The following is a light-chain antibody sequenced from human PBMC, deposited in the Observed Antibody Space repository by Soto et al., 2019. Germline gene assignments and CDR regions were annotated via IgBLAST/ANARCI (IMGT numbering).Light chain of an antibody. CDR1: GSNVGTSY. CDR2: ANN. CDR3: AAWDDSLSGWV. J-gene: IGLJ3*02. V-gene: IGLV1-47*01. Sequence: QSVLTQPPSASGTPGQRVTISCSGSGSNVGTSYVYWYQQLPGTAPKLLIYANNQRPSGVPDRFSGSKSGTSAFLAISGLRSEDEADYYCAAWDDSLSGWVFGGGTKLTVL.